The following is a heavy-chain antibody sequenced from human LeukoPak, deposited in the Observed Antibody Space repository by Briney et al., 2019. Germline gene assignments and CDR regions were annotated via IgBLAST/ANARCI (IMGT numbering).Heavy chain of an antibody. Sequence: PGGSLRLSCAASGFTFDDYAMHWVRQAPGKGLEWVSGISWNSGSIGYADSVKGRFTISRDNAKNSLYLQMNSLRAEDTALYYCARVNDCSSTSCYYYDYWGQGTLVTVSS. D-gene: IGHD2-2*01. CDR3: ARVNDCSSTSCYYYDY. CDR1: GFTFDDYA. J-gene: IGHJ4*02. CDR2: ISWNSGSI. V-gene: IGHV3-9*01.